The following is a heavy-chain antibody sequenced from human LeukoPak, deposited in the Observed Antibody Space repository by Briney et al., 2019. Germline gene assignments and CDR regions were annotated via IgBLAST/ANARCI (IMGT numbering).Heavy chain of an antibody. V-gene: IGHV3-23*01. CDR3: AKAPRGYFDWLLYFDY. D-gene: IGHD3-9*01. Sequence: GGSLRLSCAASGFTFSDYYMSWIRQAPGKGLEWVSTISGGAVNTYYADSVKGRFTISRDNSKNALYVQMNSLRAEDTAVYYCAKAPRGYFDWLLYFDYWGQGTLVTVSS. CDR2: ISGGAVNT. CDR1: GFTFSDYY. J-gene: IGHJ4*02.